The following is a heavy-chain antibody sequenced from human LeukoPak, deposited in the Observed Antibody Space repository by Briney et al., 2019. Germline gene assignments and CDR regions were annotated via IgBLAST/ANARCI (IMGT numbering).Heavy chain of an antibody. J-gene: IGHJ4*02. CDR3: ARLRVSGSYLYYFDY. CDR1: NGSISSYH. Sequence: NPSETLSLTCTVSNGSISSYHWSWVRQPPGKGLEWIGYILTSGTTNYNPSLKSRLTISVDTSKNQFTLKLSSVTAADTAVYYCARLRVSGSYLYYFDYRGQGTLVTVSS. CDR2: ILTSGTT. D-gene: IGHD1-26*01. V-gene: IGHV4-4*09.